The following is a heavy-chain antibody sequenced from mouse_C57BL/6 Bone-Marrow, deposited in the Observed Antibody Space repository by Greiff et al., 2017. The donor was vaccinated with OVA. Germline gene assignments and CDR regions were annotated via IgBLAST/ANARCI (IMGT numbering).Heavy chain of an antibody. CDR1: GYTFTDYY. CDR2: INPYNGGT. Sequence: EVQLQQSGPVLVKPGASVKMSCKASGYTFTDYYMNWVKQSHGKSLEWIGVINPYNGGTSYNQKFKGKATLTVDKSSSTAYMELNSLTSEDSAVYYCARYSNYEFAYWGQGTLVTVSA. CDR3: ARYSNYEFAY. V-gene: IGHV1-19*01. J-gene: IGHJ3*01. D-gene: IGHD2-5*01.